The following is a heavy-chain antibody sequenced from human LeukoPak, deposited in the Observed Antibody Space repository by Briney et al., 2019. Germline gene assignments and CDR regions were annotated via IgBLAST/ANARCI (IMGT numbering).Heavy chain of an antibody. J-gene: IGHJ4*02. CDR3: ARGDYVWGSYRYYFDY. CDR2: IYCSGST. V-gene: IGHV4-39*01. CDR1: GGSISSSNYY. D-gene: IGHD3-16*02. Sequence: SETLSLTCTVSGGSISSSNYYWGWIRQPPGKGLEWIGSIYCSGSTHYNPSLKSRVTISVDTSKNQFSLKLSSVTAADTAMYYCARGDYVWGSYRYYFDYWGQGTLVTVSS.